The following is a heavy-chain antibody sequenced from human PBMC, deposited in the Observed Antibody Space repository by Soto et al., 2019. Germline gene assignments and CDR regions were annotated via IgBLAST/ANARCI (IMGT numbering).Heavy chain of an antibody. D-gene: IGHD4-17*01. J-gene: IGHJ2*01. CDR2: ISAYNRNT. CDR3: ASYGGNTPVDWYFDL. CDR1: GYTFTSHG. V-gene: IGHV1-18*01. Sequence: ASVKVSCKASGYTFTSHGISWVRQAPGQPLEWMGWISAYNRNTNYAQKLQGRVTMTTDTSTSTAYMELRSMRSDDTAVYYCASYGGNTPVDWYFDLWGRGTLVTVSS.